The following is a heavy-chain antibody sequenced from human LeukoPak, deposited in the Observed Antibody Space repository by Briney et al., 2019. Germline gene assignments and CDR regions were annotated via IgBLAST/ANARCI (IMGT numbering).Heavy chain of an antibody. Sequence: SETLSLTCTVSGGSISSSSYYWGWIRQPPGKGLEWIGSIYYSGSTYYNPSLKSRVTISVDTSKNQFSLKLSSVTAADTAVYYCARHLEGSGWSGGFDYWGQGTLVTVSS. J-gene: IGHJ4*02. CDR1: GGSISSSSYY. CDR2: IYYSGST. CDR3: ARHLEGSGWSGGFDY. V-gene: IGHV4-39*01. D-gene: IGHD6-19*01.